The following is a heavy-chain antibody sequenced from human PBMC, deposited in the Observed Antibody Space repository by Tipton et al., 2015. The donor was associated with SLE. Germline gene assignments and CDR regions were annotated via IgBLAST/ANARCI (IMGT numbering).Heavy chain of an antibody. CDR2: IKSKTDGGTT. Sequence: SLRLSCAASGFTFSNAWMSWVRQAPGKGLEWVGRIKSKTDGGTTDYAAPVKGRFTISRDDSKNTLYLQMNSLKTEDTAVYYCSTDPSCSSTSCYTPEYFQHWGQGTLVTVSS. J-gene: IGHJ1*01. D-gene: IGHD2-2*02. V-gene: IGHV3-15*01. CDR3: STDPSCSSTSCYTPEYFQH. CDR1: GFTFSNAW.